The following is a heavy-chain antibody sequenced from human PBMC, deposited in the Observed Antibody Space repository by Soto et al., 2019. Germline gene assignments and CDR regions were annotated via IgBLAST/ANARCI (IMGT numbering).Heavy chain of an antibody. CDR2: IYNSGTT. J-gene: IGHJ4*02. CDR3: ARAKTTKIVPENY. Sequence: SESLSRTCSASRNSVQSATHYWSWIRQPPGKGLEWIGYIYNSGTTKYNPSLKSRVTISVDTSKNQFSLNLSSVTAADTAVYYCARAKTTKIVPENYWGQG. V-gene: IGHV4-61*01. CDR1: RNSVQSATHY. D-gene: IGHD3-22*01.